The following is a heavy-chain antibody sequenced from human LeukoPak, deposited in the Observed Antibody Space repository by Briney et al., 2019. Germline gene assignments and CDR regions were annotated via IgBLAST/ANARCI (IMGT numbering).Heavy chain of an antibody. J-gene: IGHJ6*03. CDR3: ARGVEQQLVRGYYYMDV. D-gene: IGHD6-13*01. CDR2: IYSGGST. Sequence: GGSLRLSCAASGFTVSSNYMSWVRQAPGKGLEWVSVIYSGGSTYYADSVKGRFTISRDNSKNTLYLQMNSLRAEDTAVYYCARGVEQQLVRGYYYMDVWGKGTTVTVSS. V-gene: IGHV3-53*01. CDR1: GFTVSSNY.